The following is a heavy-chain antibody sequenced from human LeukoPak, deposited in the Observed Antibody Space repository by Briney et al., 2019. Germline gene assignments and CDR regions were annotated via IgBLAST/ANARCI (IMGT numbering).Heavy chain of an antibody. Sequence: PGGSLRLSCAASGFTFSSYAIHWVRQAPGKGLEWVAVISYDGSNKYYADSVKGRFTISRDNSQNTLYLQMNSLRAEDTAVYYCARDSNYFDYWGQGTLVTVSS. CDR3: ARDSNYFDY. CDR2: ISYDGSNK. D-gene: IGHD2-2*01. CDR1: GFTFSSYA. J-gene: IGHJ4*02. V-gene: IGHV3-30*04.